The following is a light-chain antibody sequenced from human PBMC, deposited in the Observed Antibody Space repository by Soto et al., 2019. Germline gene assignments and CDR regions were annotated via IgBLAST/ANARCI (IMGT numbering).Light chain of an antibody. V-gene: IGLV1-44*01. CDR2: TNN. CDR1: SSNIGTNI. J-gene: IGLJ2*01. CDR3: AAWDDSLNGVV. Sequence: QSALTQPPSASGTPGQRVTISCSGSSSNIGTNIVSWYQQAPGKAPKLLIYTNNHRPSGVPDRFSGSKSGTSASLAISGLQSEDEADYYCAAWDDSLNGVVFGGGTKLTVL.